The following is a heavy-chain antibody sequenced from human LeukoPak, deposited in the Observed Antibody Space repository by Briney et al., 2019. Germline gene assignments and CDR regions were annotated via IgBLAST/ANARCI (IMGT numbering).Heavy chain of an antibody. Sequence: GGSLRLSCAASGFTFSSYWMTWVRQAPGKGLEWVSAISGSGGSTYHADSVKGRFTISRDNSKNTLYLQMNSLRAEDTAVYYCATDSSGYSDAFDIWGQGTMVTVSS. CDR1: GFTFSSYW. J-gene: IGHJ3*02. CDR3: ATDSSGYSDAFDI. V-gene: IGHV3-23*01. CDR2: ISGSGGST. D-gene: IGHD3-22*01.